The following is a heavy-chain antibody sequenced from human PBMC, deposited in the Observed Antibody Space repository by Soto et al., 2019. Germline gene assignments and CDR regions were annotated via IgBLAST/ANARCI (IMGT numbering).Heavy chain of an antibody. Sequence: LRLSCAASGFTFSSSWMSWVRQAPGKGLEWVANIKEDGSEKDYVDPVKGRFTITRDNAENSLYLQMNNLRAEDTAVYFCTRKRFGMDVWGQGTTVTVSS. V-gene: IGHV3-7*03. CDR2: IKEDGSEK. CDR1: GFTFSSSW. CDR3: TRKRFGMDV. J-gene: IGHJ6*02.